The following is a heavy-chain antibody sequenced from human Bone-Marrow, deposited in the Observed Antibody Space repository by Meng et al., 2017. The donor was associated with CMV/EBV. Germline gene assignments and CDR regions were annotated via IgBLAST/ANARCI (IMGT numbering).Heavy chain of an antibody. Sequence: GGPLRLSCAASGFTFSSYGMHWVRQAPGKGLEWVAFIRYDGSNKYYADSVKGRFTISRDNSKNTLYLQMNSLRAEDTAVYYCAKVRPYYYGSGSYSYYYYGMDVWGQGTTVTVSS. V-gene: IGHV3-30*02. D-gene: IGHD3-10*01. CDR3: AKVRPYYYGSGSYSYYYYGMDV. J-gene: IGHJ6*02. CDR2: IRYDGSNK. CDR1: GFTFSSYG.